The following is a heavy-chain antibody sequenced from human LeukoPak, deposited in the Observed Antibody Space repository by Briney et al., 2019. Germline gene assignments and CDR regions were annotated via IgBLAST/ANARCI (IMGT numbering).Heavy chain of an antibody. Sequence: GGSLRLSCSASGFTFSSYSMRWVRQAPGKGLEYVSAISSNGGSTYYADSVKGRFTISRDNYKHTLYLQTSSLRAEDTAVYYCVTAPHGEPNNWFDPWGQGTLVTVSS. J-gene: IGHJ5*02. CDR1: GFTFSSYS. D-gene: IGHD5-24*01. CDR3: VTAPHGEPNNWFDP. CDR2: ISSNGGST. V-gene: IGHV3-64D*06.